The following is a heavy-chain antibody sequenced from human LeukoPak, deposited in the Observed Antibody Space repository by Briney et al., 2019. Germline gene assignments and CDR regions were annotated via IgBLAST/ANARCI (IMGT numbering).Heavy chain of an antibody. CDR1: GGSISSHY. CDR3: ARVGYYDSTDAFDI. D-gene: IGHD3-22*01. CDR2: IYYSGST. Sequence: NPSETLSLTCTVSGGSISSHYWSWIWQPPGKGLEWIGYIYYSGSTNYNPSLKSRVTISVDTSKNQFSLKLSSVTAADTAVYYCARVGYYDSTDAFDIWGQGTMVTVSS. J-gene: IGHJ3*02. V-gene: IGHV4-59*11.